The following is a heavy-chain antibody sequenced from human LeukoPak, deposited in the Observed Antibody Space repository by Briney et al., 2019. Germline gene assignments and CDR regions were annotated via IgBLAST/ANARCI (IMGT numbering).Heavy chain of an antibody. J-gene: IGHJ1*01. CDR1: GGSISNYY. Sequence: SETLSLTCTVSGGSISNYYWSWIRQPPGKGLEWIGYIYNSGHTNYNPSLKSRVTISEDTSKNQLSLKMSSVTAADTAVYYCARAAVTTSRYFQHWGQGTLVTVSS. D-gene: IGHD4-17*01. V-gene: IGHV4-59*12. CDR3: ARAAVTTSRYFQH. CDR2: IYNSGHT.